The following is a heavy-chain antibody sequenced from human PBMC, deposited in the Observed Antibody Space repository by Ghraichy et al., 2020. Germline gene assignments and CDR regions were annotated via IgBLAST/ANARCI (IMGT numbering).Heavy chain of an antibody. J-gene: IGHJ3*02. CDR3: ARDYDSSGYYYRDAFDI. CDR1: GFTFSSYW. Sequence: GGSLRLSCAASGFTFSSYWMHWVRQAPGKGLVWVSRINSDGSSTSYADSVKGRFTISRDNAKNTLYLQMNSLRAEDTAVYYCARDYDSSGYYYRDAFDIWGQGTMVTVSS. V-gene: IGHV3-74*01. D-gene: IGHD3-22*01. CDR2: INSDGSST.